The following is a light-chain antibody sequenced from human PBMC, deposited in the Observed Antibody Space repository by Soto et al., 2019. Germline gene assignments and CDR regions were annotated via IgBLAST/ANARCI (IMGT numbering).Light chain of an antibody. CDR3: QQYNNWPYT. CDR1: QSVTSK. J-gene: IGKJ2*01. V-gene: IGKV3-15*01. Sequence: EIVMTQSPATLSVSPGERATLSCRASQSVTSKLAWYQQRPGQAPRLLIYGASTRATGIPATFSSSGSGTEFTLTISSLQSEDFAVYYCQQYNNWPYTFGQGTKLEIK. CDR2: GAS.